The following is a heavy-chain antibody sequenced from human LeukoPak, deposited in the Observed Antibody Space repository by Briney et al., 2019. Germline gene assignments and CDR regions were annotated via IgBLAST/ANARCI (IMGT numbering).Heavy chain of an antibody. Sequence: GGSLRLSCAASGFTFSSYGIHWVRQAPGKGLEWVTFIRYDGSNKYYADSVKGRFTISRDNSKNTLFLQMNSLRAEDTAVYYCAIVFYGWSYRYYYYYMDVWGKGTTDTVSS. CDR1: GFTFSSYG. J-gene: IGHJ6*03. V-gene: IGHV3-30*02. CDR2: IRYDGSNK. D-gene: IGHD1-26*01. CDR3: AIVFYGWSYRYYYYYMDV.